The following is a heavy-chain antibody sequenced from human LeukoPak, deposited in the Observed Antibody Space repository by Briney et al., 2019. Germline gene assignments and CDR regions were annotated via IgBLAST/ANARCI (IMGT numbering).Heavy chain of an antibody. D-gene: IGHD3-10*01. J-gene: IGHJ4*02. CDR1: GFTFDDYA. V-gene: IGHV3-9*01. Sequence: QPGRSLRLSCAASGFTFDDYAMHWVRHAPGKGLEWVSGISWNSGSIGYADSVKGRFTISRDNAKNSLYMQMNSLRAEDTALYYCAKDLYGSGSYPTIDYWGQGTLVTVSS. CDR3: AKDLYGSGSYPTIDY. CDR2: ISWNSGSI.